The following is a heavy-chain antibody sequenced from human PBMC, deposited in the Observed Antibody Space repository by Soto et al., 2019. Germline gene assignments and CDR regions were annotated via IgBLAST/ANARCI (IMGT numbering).Heavy chain of an antibody. CDR2: IIPIFGTA. J-gene: IGHJ6*02. D-gene: IGHD3-10*01. V-gene: IGHV1-69*01. CDR3: ARVDHYYGAVRDYGMDV. CDR1: GGTFSSYA. Sequence: QVQLVQSGAEVKKPGSSVKVSCKAAGGTFSSYAISWVRQAPGQWLEWMGGIIPIFGTANYAQKFQGRVTITADESTSTAYMELSSLRSEDPDVYYCARVDHYYGAVRDYGMDVWGQGTTVPVSS.